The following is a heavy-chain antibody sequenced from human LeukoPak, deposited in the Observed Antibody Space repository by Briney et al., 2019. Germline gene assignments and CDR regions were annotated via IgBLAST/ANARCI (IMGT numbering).Heavy chain of an antibody. V-gene: IGHV4-59*08. CDR2: IYYSGST. J-gene: IGHJ6*02. CDR3: ARNYYYYPNMDI. CDR1: GGSISSYY. Sequence: PSETLSLTCTVSGGSISSYYWSWIRQPPGKGLEWIGYIYYSGSTNYNPSLKSRVTISVDTYKNQFSLKLSSVSAEDTAVYYCARNYYYYPNMDIWGQGTTVTASS.